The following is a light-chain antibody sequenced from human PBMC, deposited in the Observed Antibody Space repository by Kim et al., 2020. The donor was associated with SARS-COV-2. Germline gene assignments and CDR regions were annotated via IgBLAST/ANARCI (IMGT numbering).Light chain of an antibody. CDR2: RDN. V-gene: IGLV3-9*01. CDR1: NFEFKN. J-gene: IGLJ2*01. CDR3: QVWDSSMGV. Sequence: SVSPGQTATISCGGNNFEFKNVCWYQQRPGQAPVLVLYRDNRRPSGIPERLSGSNSGNTATLTISGAQASDEGDYYCQVWDSSMGVFGGGTQLTVL.